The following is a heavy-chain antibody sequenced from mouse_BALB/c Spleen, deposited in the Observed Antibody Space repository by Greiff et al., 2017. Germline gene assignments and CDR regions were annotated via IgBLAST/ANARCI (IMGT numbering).Heavy chain of an antibody. CDR3: VRGLITTVVAGDYYAMDY. Sequence: VQLKESGPGLVAPSQSLSITCTVSGFSLTSYDISWIRQPPGKGLEWLGVIWTGGGTNYNSAFMSRLSISKDNSKSQVFLKMNSLQTDDTAIYYCVRGLITTVVAGDYYAMDYWGQGTSVTVSS. D-gene: IGHD1-1*01. CDR2: IWTGGGT. J-gene: IGHJ4*01. V-gene: IGHV2-9-2*01. CDR1: GFSLTSYD.